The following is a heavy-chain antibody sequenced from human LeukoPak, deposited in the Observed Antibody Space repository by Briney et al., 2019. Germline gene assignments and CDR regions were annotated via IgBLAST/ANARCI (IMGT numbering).Heavy chain of an antibody. CDR3: ARDPPRGY. V-gene: IGHV3-53*01. Sequence: GGSLRLSCTASGFTVSSVYMNWVRQAPGKGLEWVSVLYSGGSTYYADSVKGRFTISRDSSKNTLYLQMNSLRVEDTAVYYCARDPPRGYWGQGTLVTVSS. J-gene: IGHJ4*02. CDR1: GFTVSSVY. CDR2: LYSGGST.